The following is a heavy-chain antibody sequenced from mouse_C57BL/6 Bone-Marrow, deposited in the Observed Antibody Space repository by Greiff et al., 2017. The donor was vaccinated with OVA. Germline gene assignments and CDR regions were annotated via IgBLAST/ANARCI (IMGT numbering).Heavy chain of an antibody. J-gene: IGHJ3*01. V-gene: IGHV1-76*01. CDR1: GYTFTDYY. CDR2: IYPGSGNT. CDR3: ARDLTVAWFAY. D-gene: IGHD4-1*01. Sequence: QAQLQQSGAELVRPGASVKLSCKASGYTFTDYYINWVKQRPGQGLEWIARIYPGSGNTYYNEMFKSKDTLTAEKSSNTGFMQLSSLTSEDSAVFFCARDLTVAWFAYWGHGTLVTVST.